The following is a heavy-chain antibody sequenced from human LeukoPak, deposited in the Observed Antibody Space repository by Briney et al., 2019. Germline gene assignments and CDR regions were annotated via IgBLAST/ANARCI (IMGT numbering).Heavy chain of an antibody. D-gene: IGHD3-3*01. CDR2: INPNSGGT. CDR1: GYTFTGYY. V-gene: IGHV1-2*02. CDR3: ARERYYDFWSGYPRSDAFDI. J-gene: IGHJ3*02. Sequence: ASVKVSCKASGYTFTGYYMHWVRQAPGQGLEWMGWINPNSGGTNYAQKFQGRVTMTRDTSISTAYLELSRLRSDDTAVYYCARERYYDFWSGYPRSDAFDIWGQGTMVTVSS.